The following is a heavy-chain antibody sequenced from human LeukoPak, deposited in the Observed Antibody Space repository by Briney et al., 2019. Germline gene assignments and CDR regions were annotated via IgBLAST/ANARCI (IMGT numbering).Heavy chain of an antibody. CDR3: AKALSRPQYYYYYGMDV. CDR1: EFTFRSYA. Sequence: GGSLRLSCAASEFTFRSYAMSWVRQAPGKGLEWVSTISGSGDSKYYEDSVKGRFTISRDNSKNTLYLQMNSPRAEDTAVYYCAKALSRPQYYYYYGMDVWGQGTTVTVSS. CDR2: ISGSGDSK. V-gene: IGHV3-23*01. D-gene: IGHD6-6*01. J-gene: IGHJ6*02.